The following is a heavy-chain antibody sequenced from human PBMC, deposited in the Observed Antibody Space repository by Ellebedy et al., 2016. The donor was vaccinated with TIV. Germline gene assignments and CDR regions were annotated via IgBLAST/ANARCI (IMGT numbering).Heavy chain of an antibody. Sequence: GESLKISXAASGFTFSSNWMYWVRQAPGKGLVWVSHISDDGSITTYADTVKGRFTISRDNAKNTVYLQMNSLRAEDTAVYYCASRTGEWGIVTALKWGQGTLATVSS. CDR3: ASRTGEWGIVTALK. V-gene: IGHV3-74*01. CDR1: GFTFSSNW. J-gene: IGHJ4*02. D-gene: IGHD6-13*01. CDR2: ISDDGSIT.